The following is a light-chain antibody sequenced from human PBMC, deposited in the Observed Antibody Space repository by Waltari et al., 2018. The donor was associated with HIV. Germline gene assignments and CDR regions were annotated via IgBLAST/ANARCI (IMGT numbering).Light chain of an antibody. CDR3: QSYDSSLSVSWV. V-gene: IGLV1-40*01. J-gene: IGLJ3*02. CDR2: GNN. CDR1: SSNIGAGYD. Sequence: QSVLTQPPSVSGAPGQRVTFSCTGSSSNIGAGYDVHWYQQLPGTAPKLLIYGNNNRPSGFPARFSGSNSGTSAALALTGLQAEAEADYYCQSYDSSLSVSWVFGGGTKLTVL.